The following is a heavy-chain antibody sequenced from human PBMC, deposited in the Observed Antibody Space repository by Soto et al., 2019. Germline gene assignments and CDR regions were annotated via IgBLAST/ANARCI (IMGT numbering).Heavy chain of an antibody. Sequence: QVQLVESGGGVVQPGRSLRLSCAASGFTFSTYAMHWVRQAPGKGLAWVAVISSDGTIKYYADSVKGRFTISRDNSDNTLYLQMNSLRAEDTAVYYCARDLWFSNYGGNYYFDLWGRGTLVTVSS. D-gene: IGHD4-4*01. CDR3: ARDLWFSNYGGNYYFDL. CDR1: GFTFSTYA. CDR2: ISSDGTIK. V-gene: IGHV3-30-3*01. J-gene: IGHJ2*01.